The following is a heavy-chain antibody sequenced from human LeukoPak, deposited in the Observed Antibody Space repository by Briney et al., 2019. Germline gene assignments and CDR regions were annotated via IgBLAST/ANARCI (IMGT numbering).Heavy chain of an antibody. CDR1: GFTFSDYN. CDR2: ITNGGSTI. V-gene: IGHV3-11*01. D-gene: IGHD3-9*01. J-gene: IGHJ6*02. CDR3: ARSIGLTGGGVDV. Sequence: PGGSLRLSCAASGFTFSDYNMNWVRQAPGKGLEWVSYITNGGSTIHPADSVKGRFTISRDNAKKTLYLQMNSLRAEDTAVYYCARSIGLTGGGVDVWGQGTTVTVSS.